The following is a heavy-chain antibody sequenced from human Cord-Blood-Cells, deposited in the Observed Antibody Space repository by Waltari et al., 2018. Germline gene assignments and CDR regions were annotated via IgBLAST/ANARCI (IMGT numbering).Heavy chain of an antibody. D-gene: IGHD1-1*01. CDR3: AKGFKTENPYYFDY. CDR2: ISYDGSNK. J-gene: IGHJ4*02. CDR1: GFTFSSYG. V-gene: IGHV3-30*18. Sequence: QVQLVESGGGVVQPGRSLRLSCAASGFTFSSYGMHWVRQAPGKGLEWVAVISYDGSNKYYADSVKGRFTISRDNSKNTLYLQMNSLRAEDTAVYYCAKGFKTENPYYFDYWGQGTLVTVSS.